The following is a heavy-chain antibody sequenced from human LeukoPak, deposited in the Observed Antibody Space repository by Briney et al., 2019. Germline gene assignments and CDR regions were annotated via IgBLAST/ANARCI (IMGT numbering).Heavy chain of an antibody. CDR3: ARDPRWLTPDCTSTSCYENYFDP. Sequence: SETLSLTCGVSGYSISSGYQWAWIRQSPGKGLEWIGSIYHSGSAHYNPSLKSRVTISVETSKNQFSLNMYSVTAADTVVYYCARDPRWLTPDCTSTSCYENYFDPWGQGTLVTVS. J-gene: IGHJ5*02. CDR2: IYHSGSA. V-gene: IGHV4-38-2*02. CDR1: GYSISSGYQ. D-gene: IGHD2-2*01.